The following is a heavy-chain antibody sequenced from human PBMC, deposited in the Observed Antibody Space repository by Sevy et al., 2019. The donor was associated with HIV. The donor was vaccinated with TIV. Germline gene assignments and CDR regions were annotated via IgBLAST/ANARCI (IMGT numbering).Heavy chain of an antibody. Sequence: GGSLRLSCAASGFTFSDYDMHWVRQAPGKGLEWVAVMSHDGNYKNHADSVKVRFTITRDNFKNTLYLQMNSLRVEDTAVYFGARLCSWGGDCYYLDYWGQGAPVTVSS. CDR3: ARLCSWGGDCYYLDY. J-gene: IGHJ4*02. CDR1: GFTFSDYD. D-gene: IGHD2-21*02. CDR2: MSHDGNYK. V-gene: IGHV3-30*04.